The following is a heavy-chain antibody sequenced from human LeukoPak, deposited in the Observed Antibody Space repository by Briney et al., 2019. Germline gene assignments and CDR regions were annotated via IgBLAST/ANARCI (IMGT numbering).Heavy chain of an antibody. D-gene: IGHD6-19*01. Sequence: GASVTVSCKASGYTFTSYAMHWVRQAPGQRLEWMGWINAGNGNTKYSQKFQGRVTITRDTSASTAYMELSSLRSEDTAVYYCARVVYSSGWYSNWFDPWGQGTLVTVSS. CDR3: ARVVYSSGWYSNWFDP. CDR2: INAGNGNT. CDR1: GYTFTSYA. J-gene: IGHJ5*02. V-gene: IGHV1-3*01.